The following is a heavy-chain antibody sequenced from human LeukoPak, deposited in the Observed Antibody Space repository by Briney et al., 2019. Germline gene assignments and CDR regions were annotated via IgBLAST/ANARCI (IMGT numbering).Heavy chain of an antibody. J-gene: IGHJ4*02. CDR3: ARGAGSGRNHFDY. D-gene: IGHD6-19*01. V-gene: IGHV3-48*01. CDR1: GFTFSSNS. Sequence: PGGSLRLSCAASGFTFSSNSMNWVRQAPGKGLEWVSYISSRSSTIYYADFVKGRFTISRDNATNSLYLQMNSLRAEDTAVYYCARGAGSGRNHFDYWGQGTLVTVSS. CDR2: ISSRSSTI.